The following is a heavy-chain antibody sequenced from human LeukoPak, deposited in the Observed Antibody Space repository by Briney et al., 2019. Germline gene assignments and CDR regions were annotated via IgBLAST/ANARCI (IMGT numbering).Heavy chain of an antibody. CDR1: GGSISSGDYY. J-gene: IGHJ4*02. Sequence: SETLYLTCTVSGGSISSGDYYWSWIRQPPGKGLEWIGYIYYSGSTNYNPSLKSRVTISVDTSKNQFSLKLSSVSAADTAVYYCARGLPGLLYYFDYWGQGTLVTVSS. D-gene: IGHD1-26*01. V-gene: IGHV4-61*08. CDR2: IYYSGST. CDR3: ARGLPGLLYYFDY.